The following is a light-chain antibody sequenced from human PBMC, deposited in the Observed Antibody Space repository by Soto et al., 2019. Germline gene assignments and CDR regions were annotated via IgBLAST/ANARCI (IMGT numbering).Light chain of an antibody. J-gene: IGLJ1*01. CDR3: SSCTSTSTRV. V-gene: IGLV2-14*01. CDR1: SSDVGGYSY. CDR2: EVS. Sequence: QSALTQPAFVSGSPGQSITISCTGTSSDVGGYSYVSWYQHPPGKAPKLMISEVSNRPSGVSNRFSGSKSGNTASLTISGLQAEDEADYYCSSCTSTSTRVFGTGTKVTV.